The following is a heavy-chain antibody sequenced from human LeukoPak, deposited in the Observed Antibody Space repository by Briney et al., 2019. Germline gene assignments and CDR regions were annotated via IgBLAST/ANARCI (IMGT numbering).Heavy chain of an antibody. CDR2: ISAYNGNT. CDR1: GGTFSSYA. J-gene: IGHJ4*02. D-gene: IGHD4-17*01. CDR3: ARGDYGDYVSDY. V-gene: IGHV1-18*01. Sequence: ASVKVSCKASGGTFSSYAISWVRQAPGQGLEWMGWISAYNGNTNYAQKLQGRVTMTTDTSTSTAYMELRSLRSDDTAVYYCARGDYGDYVSDYWGQGTLVTVSS.